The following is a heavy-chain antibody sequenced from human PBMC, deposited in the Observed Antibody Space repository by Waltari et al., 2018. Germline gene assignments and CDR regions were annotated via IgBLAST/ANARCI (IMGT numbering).Heavy chain of an antibody. V-gene: IGHV3-53*01. CDR2: INSDGTT. J-gene: IGHJ4*02. CDR3: AREGAGRLYFDY. CDR1: GFTVRSTY. Sequence: GQLVESGGGLIQPGGSLRLSCTASGFTVRSTYMTWVLQAPGKGLECVSIINSDGTTYYADSVKGRFTISRDKSNNTLSLQMNSLRAEDTAVYYCAREGAGRLYFDYWGQGTLVTVSS. D-gene: IGHD3-10*01.